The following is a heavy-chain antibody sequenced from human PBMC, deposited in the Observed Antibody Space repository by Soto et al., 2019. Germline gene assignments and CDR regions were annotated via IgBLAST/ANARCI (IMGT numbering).Heavy chain of an antibody. D-gene: IGHD3-9*01. Sequence: ASPEVSCKASGGSFSRYAIRWVRQAPVQVLEWMGVIIPIFGTANYAQKFQGRVTITADESTSTAYMELSSLRSEDTAVYYCAREPYYYILTGYQRLYYYYGMDVWGQGTTVTVSS. CDR3: AREPYYYILTGYQRLYYYYGMDV. J-gene: IGHJ6*02. CDR1: GGSFSRYA. V-gene: IGHV1-69*13. CDR2: IIPIFGTA.